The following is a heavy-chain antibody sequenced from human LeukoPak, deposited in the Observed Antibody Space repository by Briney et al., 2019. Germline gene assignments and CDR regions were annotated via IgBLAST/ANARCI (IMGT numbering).Heavy chain of an antibody. D-gene: IGHD1-26*01. J-gene: IGHJ5*02. Sequence: SETLSLTCTVSGGSISSYYWSWIRQPAGKGLEWIGRIYTSGSTNYNPSLKSRVTMPVDTSKNQFSLKLSSVTAADTAVYYCARVSRGLPTGDNWFDPWGQGTLVTVSS. V-gene: IGHV4-4*07. CDR3: ARVSRGLPTGDNWFDP. CDR2: IYTSGST. CDR1: GGSISSYY.